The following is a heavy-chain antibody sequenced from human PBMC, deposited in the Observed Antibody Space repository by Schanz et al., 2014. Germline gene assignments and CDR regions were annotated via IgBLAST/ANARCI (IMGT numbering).Heavy chain of an antibody. CDR2: IRYDGVNK. J-gene: IGHJ4*02. CDR3: AKEESPPSLVDY. Sequence: QVQLVESGGGVVQPGGSLTLSCAASGFTFSSYGIHWVRQAPDKGLEWVSFIRYDGVNKYYADSVKGRFTISRDNSKNTVYLQMNSLRAEDTAVYYCAKEESPPSLVDYWGQGTLVTVSS. V-gene: IGHV3-30*02. CDR1: GFTFSSYG.